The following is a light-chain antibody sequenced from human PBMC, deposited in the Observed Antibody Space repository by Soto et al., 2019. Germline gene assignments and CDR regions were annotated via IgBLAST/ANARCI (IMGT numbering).Light chain of an antibody. J-gene: IGKJ4*01. CDR1: QCINNN. V-gene: IGKV3-15*01. Sequence: EIVMTQSPATLSVSPGERATLSCRASQCINNNLSWYQQKPGQGRRLLIYGACSRATGIPARFSGSGSGTGFTLTISILQSEDFAIYNCKPYNNGPLTFGGGTKVEIK. CDR2: GAC. CDR3: KPYNNGPLT.